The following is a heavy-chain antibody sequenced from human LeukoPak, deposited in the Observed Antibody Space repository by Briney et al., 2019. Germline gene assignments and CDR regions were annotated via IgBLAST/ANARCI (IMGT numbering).Heavy chain of an antibody. J-gene: IGHJ4*02. CDR1: GFTFSSYA. CDR2: ISGSGLNT. Sequence: GALRLSCSASGFTFSSYAMTWVRQAPGKGLEWVSSISGSGLNTYYADSVKGRFTISRDNSKNTLYLQMTSLRAEDTAVYYCAKRTSGSSWYSSDSWGQGTLVTVSS. CDR3: AKRTSGSSWYSSDS. V-gene: IGHV3-23*01. D-gene: IGHD6-13*01.